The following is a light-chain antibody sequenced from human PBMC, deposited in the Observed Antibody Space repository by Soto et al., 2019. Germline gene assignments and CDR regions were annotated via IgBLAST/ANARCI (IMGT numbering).Light chain of an antibody. CDR2: EVS. CDR1: SSDIGAYIY. V-gene: IGLV2-8*01. J-gene: IGLJ1*01. Sequence: QSVLTQPPSASGSPGQSVTISCTRTSSDIGAYIYVSWYQQHPGKAPKLMISEVSRRPSGVPERFSGSKSGNTASLTVSGLQADDEAHYFCSSYAGSNNFVFGTGTKVTV. CDR3: SSYAGSNNFV.